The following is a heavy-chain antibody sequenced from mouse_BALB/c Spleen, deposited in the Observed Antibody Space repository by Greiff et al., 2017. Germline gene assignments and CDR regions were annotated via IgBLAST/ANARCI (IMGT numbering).Heavy chain of an antibody. D-gene: IGHD1-1*01. CDR3: ARSYYYGSSLYAMDY. V-gene: IGHV5-17*02. CDR2: ISSGSSTI. J-gene: IGHJ4*01. CDR1: GFTFSSFG. Sequence: DVKLQESGGGLVQPGGSRKLSCAASGFTFSSFGMHWVRQAPEKGLEWVAYISSGSSTIYYADTVKGRFTISRDNPKNTLFLQMTSLRSEDTAMYYCARSYYYGSSLYAMDYWGQGTSVTVSS.